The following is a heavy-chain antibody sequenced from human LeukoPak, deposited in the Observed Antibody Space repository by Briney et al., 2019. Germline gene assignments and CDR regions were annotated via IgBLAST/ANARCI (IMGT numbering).Heavy chain of an antibody. Sequence: QPGGSLRLSCAASGFTFSSYGMSWGWKAPGKGLELVSSVSSSGSRSYADSVKGRFTITRDHAKDSLYLQLNSLRVDDTAVYYCARGIEDSRAQPVPQWFDSWGQGTLVTVSS. V-gene: IGHV3-23*01. D-gene: IGHD3-10*01. CDR3: ARGIEDSRAQPVPQWFDS. CDR2: VSSSGSR. J-gene: IGHJ5*01. CDR1: GFTFSSYG.